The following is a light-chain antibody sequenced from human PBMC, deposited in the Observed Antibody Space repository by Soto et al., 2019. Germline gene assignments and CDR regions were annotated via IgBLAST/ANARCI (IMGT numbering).Light chain of an antibody. CDR3: QQLNSYLGTT. V-gene: IGKV1-9*01. Sequence: DIQLTQSPSFLSASVGDRVTITCRASQGISSYLAWYQQKPGKAPKLLIYAASTLQSGVPSRFSGSGSGTEFTLTISSLQPEDFATYYCQQLNSYLGTTVGGGTKVEIK. J-gene: IGKJ4*01. CDR1: QGISSY. CDR2: AAS.